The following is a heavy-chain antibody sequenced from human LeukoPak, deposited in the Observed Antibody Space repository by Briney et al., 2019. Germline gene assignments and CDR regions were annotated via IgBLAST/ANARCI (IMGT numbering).Heavy chain of an antibody. CDR3: ARGGRGYSGYDPTRGDY. Sequence: GASVKVSCKASGYTFTSYYMHWVRQAPGQGLEWMGIINPSGGSTSYAQKFQGRVTMTRDMSTSTVYMELSSLRSEDTAVYYCARGGRGYSGYDPTRGDYWGQGTLVIVSS. V-gene: IGHV1-46*01. J-gene: IGHJ4*02. CDR1: GYTFTSYY. D-gene: IGHD5-12*01. CDR2: INPSGGST.